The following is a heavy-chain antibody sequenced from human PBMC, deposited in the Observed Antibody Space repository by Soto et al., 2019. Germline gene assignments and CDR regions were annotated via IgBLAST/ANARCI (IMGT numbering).Heavy chain of an antibody. Sequence: PGGSLRLSCAASGFTFSSYGMHWVRQAPGKGLEWVAVISYDGSNKYYADSVKGRFTISRDNSKNTLYLQMNSLRAEDTAVYYCAKDHLGVPEYGMDVWGQGTTVTVSS. CDR3: AKDHLGVPEYGMDV. CDR2: ISYDGSNK. CDR1: GFTFSSYG. J-gene: IGHJ6*02. V-gene: IGHV3-30*18.